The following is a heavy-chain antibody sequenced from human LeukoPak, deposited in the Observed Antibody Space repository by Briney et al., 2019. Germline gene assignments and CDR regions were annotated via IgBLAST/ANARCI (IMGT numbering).Heavy chain of an antibody. CDR1: GFTFGSYA. CDR3: AKAPADYYYYYYMDV. Sequence: GGSLRLSCAASGFTFGSYAMSWVRQAPGKGLEWVSAISGSGGSTYYADSVKGRFTISRDNSKNTLYLQMNSLRAEDTAVYYCAKAPADYYYYYYMDVWGKGTTVTVSS. J-gene: IGHJ6*03. D-gene: IGHD6-19*01. V-gene: IGHV3-23*01. CDR2: ISGSGGST.